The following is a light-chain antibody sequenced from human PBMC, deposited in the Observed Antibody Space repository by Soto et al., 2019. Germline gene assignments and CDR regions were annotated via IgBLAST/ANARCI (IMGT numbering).Light chain of an antibody. V-gene: IGKV3-15*01. Sequence: EIVMTQSPATLSVSPGERVTLSCRASQSISSSLAWYQQKPGQAPRLLTYAASTRATGIPARFSGSGSGTEFTLTISSLQSEDFAIYYCQQYSNWPPVTFGQGTKVDIK. J-gene: IGKJ1*01. CDR2: AAS. CDR1: QSISSS. CDR3: QQYSNWPPVT.